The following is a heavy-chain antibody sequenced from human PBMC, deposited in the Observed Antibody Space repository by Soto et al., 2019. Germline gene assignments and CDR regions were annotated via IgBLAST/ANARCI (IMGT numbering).Heavy chain of an antibody. CDR1: GGSISSSSYY. V-gene: IGHV4-39*01. D-gene: IGHD3-22*01. CDR3: VRNYSSGYYWPHYYYYYGMGV. CDR2: IYYSGIT. J-gene: IGHJ6*02. Sequence: SETLSLTCTVSGGSISSSSYYWGWIRQPPGKGLEWIGSIYYSGITYYNPSLKSRVTISVDTSKNQFSLKLSSVTAADTVVYYCVRNYSSGYYWPHYYYYYGMGVWGQGTTVT.